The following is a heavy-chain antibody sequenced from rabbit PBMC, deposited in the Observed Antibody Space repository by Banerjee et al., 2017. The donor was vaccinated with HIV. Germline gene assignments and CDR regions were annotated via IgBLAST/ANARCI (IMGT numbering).Heavy chain of an antibody. CDR3: ARACDAWWYFDL. Sequence: QSLEESGGDLVKPGASLTLTCTASGFSFSSSDYMCWVRQAPGKGLEWISCIAGSSSGFTYSATWAKGRTTISKSSSTTVTLQMTRLTAADTAANFGARACDAWWYFDLWGQGTLVTVS. CDR1: GFSFSSSDY. D-gene: IGHD5-1*01. J-gene: IGHJ4*01. CDR2: IAGSSSGFT. V-gene: IGHV1S40*01.